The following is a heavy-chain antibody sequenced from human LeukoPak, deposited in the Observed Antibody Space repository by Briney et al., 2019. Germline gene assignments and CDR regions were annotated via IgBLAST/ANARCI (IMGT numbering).Heavy chain of an antibody. Sequence: GGSLRLSCAASGFTFDIYTMIWVRQAPGKGLEWVSSIDSYNSIYYADSLKGRFTISRDNAKNSLYLQMNSLGAEDTAVYYCARYASYKYSGTYYYDYWGKGTLVSVSS. J-gene: IGHJ4*02. CDR1: GFTFDIYT. CDR3: ARYASYKYSGTYYYDY. D-gene: IGHD1-26*01. CDR2: IDSYNSI. V-gene: IGHV3-69-1*02.